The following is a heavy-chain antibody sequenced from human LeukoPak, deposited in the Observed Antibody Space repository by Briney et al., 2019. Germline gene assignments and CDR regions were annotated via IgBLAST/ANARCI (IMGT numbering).Heavy chain of an antibody. CDR1: GGSFSGYY. D-gene: IGHD3-22*01. CDR2: INHSGST. J-gene: IGHJ5*02. Sequence: SETLSLTCAVYGGSFSGYYWSRIRQPPGKGLEWIGEINHSGSTNYNPSLKSRVTISVDTSKNQFSLKLSSVTAADTAVYYCARQGPMIVVVITTSWFDPWGQGTLVTVSS. CDR3: ARQGPMIVVVITTSWFDP. V-gene: IGHV4-34*01.